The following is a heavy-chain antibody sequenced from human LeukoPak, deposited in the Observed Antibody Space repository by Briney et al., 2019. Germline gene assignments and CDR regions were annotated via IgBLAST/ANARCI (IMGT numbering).Heavy chain of an antibody. V-gene: IGHV4-34*01. J-gene: IGHJ5*02. CDR2: INHSGNT. CDR1: GGSFRGYY. D-gene: IGHD6-6*01. CDR3: ARRSYNNWFDP. Sequence: SSETLSLTCAVYGGSFRGYYWSWIRQPPGKGLEWVGEINHSGNTNYNPSLKSRVTISIDTSKNQFSLKLSSVTAADTAVYYCARRSYNNWFDPWGQGTLVTVSS.